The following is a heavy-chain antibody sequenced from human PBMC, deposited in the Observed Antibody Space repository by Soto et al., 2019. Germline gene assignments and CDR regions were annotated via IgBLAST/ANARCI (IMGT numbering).Heavy chain of an antibody. Sequence: QVQLVQSGAEVKKPGASVKLSCKASGYTFITSYYTHWVRQAPGLGLEWMGIINPTGTMTKYSERFQGRLTMTRDTSTSTDYMELSTLTSEDTAVYFCARDTGYDHDAFDIWGQGTMVTVSS. CDR2: INPTGTMT. J-gene: IGHJ3*02. V-gene: IGHV1-46*01. CDR3: ARDTGYDHDAFDI. CDR1: GYTFITSYY. D-gene: IGHD5-12*01.